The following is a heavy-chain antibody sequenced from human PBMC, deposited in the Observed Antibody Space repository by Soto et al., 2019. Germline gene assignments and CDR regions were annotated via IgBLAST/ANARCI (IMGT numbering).Heavy chain of an antibody. Sequence: PSETLSLTCTVSGGSISSGDYYWSWIRQPPGKGLEWIGYIYYSGSTYYNPSLKSRVTISVDTSKNRFSLKLSSVTAADTAVYYCARANTYYDSSGYYYYYYGMDVWGQGTTVTVSS. CDR1: GGSISSGDYY. CDR3: ARANTYYDSSGYYYYYYGMDV. V-gene: IGHV4-30-4*01. D-gene: IGHD3-22*01. CDR2: IYYSGST. J-gene: IGHJ6*02.